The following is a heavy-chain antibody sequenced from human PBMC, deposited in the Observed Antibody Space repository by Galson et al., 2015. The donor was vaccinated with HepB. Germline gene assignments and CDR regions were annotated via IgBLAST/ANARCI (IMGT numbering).Heavy chain of an antibody. V-gene: IGHV4-34*01. CDR3: ARGRRYFIGYCTGGVCLGYSGYDDYYYYMDV. CDR1: GGSFSGYY. Sequence: ETLSLTCAVYGGSFSGYYWSWIRQPPGKGLEWIGEINHSGSTNYNPSLKSRVTISVDTSKNQFSLKLSSVTAADTAVYYCARGRRYFIGYCTGGVCLGYSGYDDYYYYMDVWGKGTTVTVSS. J-gene: IGHJ6*03. D-gene: IGHD2-8*02. CDR2: INHSGST.